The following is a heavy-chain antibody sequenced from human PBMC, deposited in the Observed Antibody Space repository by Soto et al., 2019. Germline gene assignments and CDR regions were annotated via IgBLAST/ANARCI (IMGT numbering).Heavy chain of an antibody. V-gene: IGHV5-51*01. J-gene: IGHJ4*02. D-gene: IGHD3-22*01. CDR1: GYRFTTYG. Sequence: GESLKISCKGSGYRFTTYGIGWVRQMPGKGLEWMGLIYPGDSNTRFSPSFQCKVTISVDMSIITAYLQWSSLRVSDTAMYYCERQAYKYDNNYFGYWGKGNMVTVSS. CDR2: IYPGDSNT. CDR3: ERQAYKYDNNYFGY.